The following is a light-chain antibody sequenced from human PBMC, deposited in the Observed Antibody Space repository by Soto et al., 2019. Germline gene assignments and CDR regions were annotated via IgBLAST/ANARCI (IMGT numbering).Light chain of an antibody. CDR1: SSDVGGYDS. J-gene: IGLJ2*01. Sequence: QAVLTQPPSASGSPGQSVTISCTGTSSDVGGYDSVSWFQQHPDKAPKLMIYEVSKRPSGVPDRFSGSKSGNTASLTVSGLQAEDEADYYCSSYAGSDSLVFGGGTKLTVL. V-gene: IGLV2-8*01. CDR3: SSYAGSDSLV. CDR2: EVS.